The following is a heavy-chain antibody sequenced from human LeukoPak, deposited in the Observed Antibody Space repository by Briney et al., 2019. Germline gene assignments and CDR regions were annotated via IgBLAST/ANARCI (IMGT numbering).Heavy chain of an antibody. CDR3: ARAFLAEYYFDY. Sequence: SQTLSLTCTVSGGPISSGGYYWSWIRQHPGKGLEWIGYIYYSGSTYYNPSLKSRVTISVDTSKNQFSLKLSSVTAADTAVYYCARAFLAEYYFDYWGQGTLVTVSS. CDR1: GGPISSGGYY. D-gene: IGHD1-14*01. V-gene: IGHV4-31*03. CDR2: IYYSGST. J-gene: IGHJ4*02.